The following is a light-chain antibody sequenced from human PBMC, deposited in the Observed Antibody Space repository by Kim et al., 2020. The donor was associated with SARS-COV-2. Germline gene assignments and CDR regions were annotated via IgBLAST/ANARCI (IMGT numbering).Light chain of an antibody. CDR1: QGIRDD. V-gene: IGKV1-6*01. J-gene: IGKJ4*01. Sequence: AIQLTQSPSSLSASVGDRVTITCRASQGIRDDLAWYQQKPGKAPELLIYAASFLQSGVPSRFSGSGSDTHFTLTISSLQPEDFATYYCLQDYNYPLTFGGGTKVDIK. CDR3: LQDYNYPLT. CDR2: AAS.